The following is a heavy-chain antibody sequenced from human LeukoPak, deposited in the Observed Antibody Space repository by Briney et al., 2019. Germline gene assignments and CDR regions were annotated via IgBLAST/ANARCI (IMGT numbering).Heavy chain of an antibody. Sequence: PGGSLRLSCAASGFTFSSYAMHWVRQAPGKGLEYVSAISGNGGGTYCANSVKSRFTTSRDNSKSTQYLQMGGLRVEDMPFYYCTRALYGDPIDYWGQGTLVTVSS. CDR2: ISGNGGGT. J-gene: IGHJ4*02. CDR3: TRALYGDPIDY. V-gene: IGHV3-64*01. CDR1: GFTFSSYA. D-gene: IGHD4-17*01.